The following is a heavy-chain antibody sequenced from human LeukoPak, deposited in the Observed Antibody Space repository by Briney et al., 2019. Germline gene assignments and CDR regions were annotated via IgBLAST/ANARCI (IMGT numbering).Heavy chain of an antibody. Sequence: GRSLRLSCAASGFTFSSYGMHWVRQAPGKGLEWVAVISNDGSNKYYADSVKGRFTISRDNSKNTLYLQMNSLRAEDTAVYYCAKDVSAAGTFDYWGQGTLVTVSS. V-gene: IGHV3-30*18. CDR1: GFTFSSYG. J-gene: IGHJ4*02. D-gene: IGHD6-13*01. CDR2: ISNDGSNK. CDR3: AKDVSAAGTFDY.